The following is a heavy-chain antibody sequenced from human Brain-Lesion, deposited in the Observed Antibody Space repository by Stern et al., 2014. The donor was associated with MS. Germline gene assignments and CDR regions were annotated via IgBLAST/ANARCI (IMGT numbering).Heavy chain of an antibody. CDR2: IYASGNT. Sequence: QVQLQESGPGLVKPSQTLSLTCTVSGGPISSHSYYWSWIRQPAGKGLEWIGRIYASGNTNYNPSLKSRVAISVDTSKNHLSLRLSSVTASDTAVYYCARDYGDLEFDLWGQGTLVTVSS. CDR1: GGPISSHSYY. V-gene: IGHV4-61*02. J-gene: IGHJ4*02. CDR3: ARDYGDLEFDL. D-gene: IGHD4-17*01.